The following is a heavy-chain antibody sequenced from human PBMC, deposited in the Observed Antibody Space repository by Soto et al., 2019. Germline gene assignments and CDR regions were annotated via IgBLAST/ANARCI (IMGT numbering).Heavy chain of an antibody. CDR2: ISSSITTV. CDR1: GFTFNNYD. J-gene: IGHJ4*02. CDR3: ARDRRYAEFSLDY. D-gene: IGHD3-10*01. V-gene: IGHV3-48*02. Sequence: GGSLRLSCTASGFTFNNYDMSWVRQAPGKGLEWVSYISSSITTVYYADSVKGRFTISRDNAQNSLYLQMNSLRNEDTAVYYCARDRRYAEFSLDYWGQGALVTVSS.